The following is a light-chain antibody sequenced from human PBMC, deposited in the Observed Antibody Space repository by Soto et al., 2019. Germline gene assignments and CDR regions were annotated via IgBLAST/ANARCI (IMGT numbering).Light chain of an antibody. Sequence: EIVLTQSPGTLSLSPWERATLSCRASQSVSSYLVWYQQKPGQAPRFLIYGASTRATGIPARFSGSGSGTEFTLTISSLQSEDFAVYYCQQYNNWPPWTFGQGTKVDIK. CDR1: QSVSSY. CDR3: QQYNNWPPWT. CDR2: GAS. V-gene: IGKV3-15*01. J-gene: IGKJ1*01.